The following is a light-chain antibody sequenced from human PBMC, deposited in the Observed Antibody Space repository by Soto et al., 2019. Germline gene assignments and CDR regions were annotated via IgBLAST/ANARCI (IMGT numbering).Light chain of an antibody. CDR2: DST. V-gene: IGKV3-11*01. CDR3: QQRNVWPPIT. CDR1: QSIHTS. J-gene: IGKJ5*01. Sequence: VSTQSPATVSLSPGERATLSCRASQSIHTSLAWYQQKPGQPPRLVVYDSTLRANGVPDRFGGSRSGTEFTLTINNLEPEDFAVYYCQQRNVWPPITFGQGTRLEIK.